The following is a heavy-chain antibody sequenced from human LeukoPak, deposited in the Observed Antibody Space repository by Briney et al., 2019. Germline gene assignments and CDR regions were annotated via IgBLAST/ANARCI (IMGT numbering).Heavy chain of an antibody. D-gene: IGHD3-10*01. CDR2: ISGSGGST. Sequence: AGGSLRLSCAASGFTFSSYAMSWVRQAPGKGLEWVSAISGSGGSTYYADSVKGRFTISRDNSKNTLYLQMNSLRAEDTAVYYCARDGSKYGSGTPPPFDYRGQGTLVTVSS. CDR1: GFTFSSYA. V-gene: IGHV3-23*01. CDR3: ARDGSKYGSGTPPPFDY. J-gene: IGHJ4*02.